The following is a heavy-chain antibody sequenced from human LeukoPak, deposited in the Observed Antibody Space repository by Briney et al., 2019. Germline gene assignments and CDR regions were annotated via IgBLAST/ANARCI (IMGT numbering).Heavy chain of an antibody. Sequence: SETLSLTCAVYGGSFSGHYWSWIRQPPGKGLEWIGYIYYSGSTNYNPSLKSRVTISVDTSKNQFSLKLSSVTAADTAVYYCARRLLSSGYSHRTVGDAFDIWGQGTMVTVSS. V-gene: IGHV4-59*11. J-gene: IGHJ3*02. CDR2: IYYSGST. D-gene: IGHD3-22*01. CDR3: ARRLLSSGYSHRTVGDAFDI. CDR1: GGSFSGHY.